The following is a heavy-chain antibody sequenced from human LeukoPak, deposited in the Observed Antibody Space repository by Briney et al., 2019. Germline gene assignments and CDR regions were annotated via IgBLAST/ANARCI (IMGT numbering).Heavy chain of an antibody. J-gene: IGHJ5*02. CDR2: INHSGST. CDR1: GGSFSGYY. CDR3: ARTWTYYYGSGSPRSWFDP. V-gene: IGHV4-34*01. D-gene: IGHD3-10*01. Sequence: SETLSLTCAVYGGSFSGYYWSWIRQPPGKGLEWIREINHSGSTNYNPSLKSRVTISVDTSKNQFSLKLSSVTAADTAVYYCARTWTYYYGSGSPRSWFDPWGQGTLVTVSS.